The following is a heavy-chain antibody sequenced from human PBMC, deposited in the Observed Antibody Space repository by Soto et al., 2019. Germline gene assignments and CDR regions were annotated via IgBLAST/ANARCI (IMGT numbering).Heavy chain of an antibody. Sequence: KASETLSLTCAVYGGSFSGYYWSWIRQPPGKGLEWIGEINHSGSTNYNPSLKSRVTISVDTSKNQFSLKLSSVTAADTAVYYCARVPVGWLNPYYYYGMDVRGQGTTVTVSS. D-gene: IGHD6-19*01. J-gene: IGHJ6*02. V-gene: IGHV4-34*01. CDR1: GGSFSGYY. CDR2: INHSGST. CDR3: ARVPVGWLNPYYYYGMDV.